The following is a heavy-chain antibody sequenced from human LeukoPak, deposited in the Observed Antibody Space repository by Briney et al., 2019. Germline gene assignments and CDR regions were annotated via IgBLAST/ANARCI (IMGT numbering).Heavy chain of an antibody. V-gene: IGHV3-30*18. CDR1: GFTFSSYG. D-gene: IGHD5-18*01. Sequence: GGSLRLSCAASGFTFSSYGMHWVRQAPGKGLEWVAVISYDGSNKYYADSVKGRFTIPRDNSKNTLYLQMNSLRAEDTAVYYCAKEGPGIPDYWGQGTLVTVPS. CDR2: ISYDGSNK. CDR3: AKEGPGIPDY. J-gene: IGHJ4*02.